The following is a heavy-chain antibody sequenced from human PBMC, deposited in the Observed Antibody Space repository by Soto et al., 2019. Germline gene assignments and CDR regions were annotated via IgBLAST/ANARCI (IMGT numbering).Heavy chain of an antibody. CDR3: ANRYYFDY. CDR1: GFTFNSYV. V-gene: IGHV3-23*01. J-gene: IGHJ4*02. CDR2: ISASGENT. Sequence: EVQLLESGGGLVQPGGSLRLSCAASGFTFNSYVVSWVRQSPGKGRECVSTISASGENTYYADSVKGRFTISRDNSKNTLYLQMNSLRAGDTAVYYCANRYYFDYWGQGTLVTVSS.